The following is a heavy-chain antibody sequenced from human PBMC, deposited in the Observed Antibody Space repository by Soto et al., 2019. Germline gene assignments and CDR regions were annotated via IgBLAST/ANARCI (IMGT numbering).Heavy chain of an antibody. CDR3: ERQFTMVRADAFDI. J-gene: IGHJ3*02. Sequence: QVQLVQSGAEVKKPGSSLKVSCKASGGTFSSYAISWVRQAPGQGLEWMGGIIPIFGTANYAQKFQGRVTITADESTSTAYMELSSLRSEDTAVYYCERQFTMVRADAFDIWGQGTMVTVSS. V-gene: IGHV1-69*01. CDR1: GGTFSSYA. D-gene: IGHD3-10*01. CDR2: IIPIFGTA.